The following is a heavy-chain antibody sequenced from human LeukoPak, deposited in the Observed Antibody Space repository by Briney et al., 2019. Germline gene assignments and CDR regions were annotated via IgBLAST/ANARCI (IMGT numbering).Heavy chain of an antibody. Sequence: ASVKVSCKASGYTFTGYYMHWVRQAPGQGLEWMGWINCGKGVTKYSQKFQDRVTITRDTSASTAYMELSSLRSEDTAVYYCARDNGYQLLWWWGQGTLVTVSS. V-gene: IGHV1-3*01. CDR1: GYTFTGYY. CDR3: ARDNGYQLLWW. CDR2: INCGKGVT. J-gene: IGHJ4*02. D-gene: IGHD2-2*01.